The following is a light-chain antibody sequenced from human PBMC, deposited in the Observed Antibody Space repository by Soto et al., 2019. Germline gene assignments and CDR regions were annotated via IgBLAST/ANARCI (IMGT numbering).Light chain of an antibody. CDR3: QQYGGSPRT. J-gene: IGKJ1*01. Sequence: EIVLTQSPGTLSLSPGERATLSCRASQSVSSNYLAWYQQKSGQAPRLLIYGASSRATGIRDRFSGSGSGTDFTLTNSRLEPEGLAVYYCQQYGGSPRTFGQGTKVEIK. CDR1: QSVSSNY. CDR2: GAS. V-gene: IGKV3-20*01.